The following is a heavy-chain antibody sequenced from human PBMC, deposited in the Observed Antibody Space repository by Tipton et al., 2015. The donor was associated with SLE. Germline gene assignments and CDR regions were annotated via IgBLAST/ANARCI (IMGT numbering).Heavy chain of an antibody. Sequence: TLSLTCTVSGGSIGSHYWSWIRQPPGKGLEWIGYVSYSGGTSYSPSLKSRVTMSVDTSKNRISLRPTSVTAADTAVYYCARDEGSRLAFYYWGQGTPVTVSS. V-gene: IGHV4-59*11. CDR3: ARDEGSRLAFYY. CDR1: GGSIGSHY. J-gene: IGHJ4*02. D-gene: IGHD6-13*01. CDR2: VSYSGGT.